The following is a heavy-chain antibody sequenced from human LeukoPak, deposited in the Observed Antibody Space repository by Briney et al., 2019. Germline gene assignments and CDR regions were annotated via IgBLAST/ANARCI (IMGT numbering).Heavy chain of an antibody. V-gene: IGHV3-53*01. CDR2: IYAGSVT. CDR3: ARRGYNSGSYIGEDF. CDR1: GFTVSNNF. D-gene: IGHD6-19*01. Sequence: PGGSLRLSCAASGFTVSNNFMTWVRQPPGKGLEYVSVIYAGSVTYYADSVKGRFTISRDNSKNTLYLQMNSLRAEDTAVYYCARRGYNSGSYIGEDFWGQGTLVTVSS. J-gene: IGHJ4*02.